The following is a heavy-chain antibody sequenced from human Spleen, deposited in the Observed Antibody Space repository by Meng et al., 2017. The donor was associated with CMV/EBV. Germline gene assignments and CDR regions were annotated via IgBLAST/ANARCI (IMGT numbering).Heavy chain of an antibody. CDR3: AKVSGSGWFDP. J-gene: IGHJ5*02. D-gene: IGHD3-10*01. Sequence: SCKTSGGDFNTHTIGWMRQAPGQGLEWMGRITPILDVADYAQTLQGRVTITADKSTSTAYMQLSSLRSEDTAIYYCAKVSGSGWFDPWGQGTLVTVSS. V-gene: IGHV1-69*02. CDR2: ITPILDVA. CDR1: GGDFNTHT.